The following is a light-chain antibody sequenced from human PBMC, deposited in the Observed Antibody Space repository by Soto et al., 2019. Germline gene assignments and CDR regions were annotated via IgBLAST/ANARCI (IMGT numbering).Light chain of an antibody. CDR1: SRDVGGSKF. CDR2: DVS. Sequence: QSVLTQPASVSGSRGQSITISCTGTSRDVGGSKFVSWYQQLPGKAPKLIISDVSDRPSGVSHRFSGSKSGNTASLTISGLQAEDEADYYCSSYTSANSNVFGNGTKVTVL. CDR3: SSYTSANSNV. J-gene: IGLJ1*01. V-gene: IGLV2-14*03.